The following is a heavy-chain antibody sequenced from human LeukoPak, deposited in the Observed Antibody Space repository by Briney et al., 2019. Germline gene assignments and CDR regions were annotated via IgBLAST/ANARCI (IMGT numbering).Heavy chain of an antibody. V-gene: IGHV4-34*01. J-gene: IGHJ4*02. Sequence: SETLSLTRAVYGGSFSGYYWSWIRQPPGKGLEWIGEINHSGSTNYNPSLKSRVTISVDTSKNQFSLKLSSVTAADTAVYYCARQYPPIGYRAWYHDYYFDYWGQGTLVTVSS. CDR1: GGSFSGYY. CDR3: ARQYPPIGYRAWYHDYYFDY. D-gene: IGHD2-15*01. CDR2: INHSGST.